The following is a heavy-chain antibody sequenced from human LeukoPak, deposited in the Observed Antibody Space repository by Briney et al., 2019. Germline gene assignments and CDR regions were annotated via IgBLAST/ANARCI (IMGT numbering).Heavy chain of an antibody. Sequence: PSETLSLTCSVSVYSISSGYYWGWIRQPPGKGLEWIGTIYHSGSTYYNPSLKSRVTISVDTSKKQFSLKLSSVTAADTAVYYCARDRGSAAYYGSGRGFDYWGQGTLVTVSS. CDR1: VYSISSGYY. V-gene: IGHV4-38-2*02. CDR2: IYHSGST. J-gene: IGHJ4*02. CDR3: ARDRGSAAYYGSGRGFDY. D-gene: IGHD3-10*01.